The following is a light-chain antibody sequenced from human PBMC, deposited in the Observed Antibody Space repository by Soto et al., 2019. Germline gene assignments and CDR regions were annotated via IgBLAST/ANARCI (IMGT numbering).Light chain of an antibody. CDR2: GAS. CDR1: QSVSNNY. Sequence: ETVFTQSPGPLSLSPGEIDTLSRSASQSVSNNYLAWYQQKPGQAPRLLIYGASNRATGIPARFSGSGSGTDFTLTISSLEPEDFAVYYCQQRSNWPITFGQGTKLEIK. J-gene: IGKJ5*01. CDR3: QQRSNWPIT. V-gene: IGKV3-11*01.